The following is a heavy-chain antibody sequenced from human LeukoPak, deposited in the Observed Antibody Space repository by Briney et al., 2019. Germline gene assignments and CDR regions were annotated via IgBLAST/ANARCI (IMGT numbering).Heavy chain of an antibody. CDR2: INPKSGGT. J-gene: IGHJ5*02. Sequence: ASVKVSCKASGYTFTGYYMHWVRQAPGQGLEWMGWINPKSGGTNYAQKFQGRVTMTRDTSISTAYMELSRLRSDDTAVYYCARESEDAAAGLATYNWFDPWGQGTLVTVSS. CDR1: GYTFTGYY. V-gene: IGHV1-2*02. D-gene: IGHD6-13*01. CDR3: ARESEDAAAGLATYNWFDP.